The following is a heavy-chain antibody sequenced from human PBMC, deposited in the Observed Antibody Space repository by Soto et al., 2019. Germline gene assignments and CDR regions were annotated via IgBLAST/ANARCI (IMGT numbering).Heavy chain of an antibody. V-gene: IGHV4-59*01. CDR2: ISYSGNT. Sequence: SETLSLTCTFSGASISGYYWSWIRQPPGKRLEWVGFISYSGNTIYNPSLESRVAISVDTSKNQFSLRLSSVTAADTAVYYCVRDAYTSSHFDYWGQGTLVTVS. CDR1: GASISGYY. J-gene: IGHJ4*02. CDR3: VRDAYTSSHFDY. D-gene: IGHD2-2*01.